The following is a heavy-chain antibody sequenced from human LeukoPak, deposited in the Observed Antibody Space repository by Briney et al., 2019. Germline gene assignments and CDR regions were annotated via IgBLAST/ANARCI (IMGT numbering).Heavy chain of an antibody. CDR1: GYTFTSYA. D-gene: IGHD6-19*01. Sequence: GASVKVSCKASGYTFTSYAMNWVRQAPGQGLEWMGWINTNTGNPTYAQGFTGRFVFSLDTSVSTAYLQISSLKAEDTAVYYCARVGQWLETHDAFDIWGQGTMVTVSS. CDR3: ARVGQWLETHDAFDI. CDR2: INTNTGNP. J-gene: IGHJ3*02. V-gene: IGHV7-4-1*02.